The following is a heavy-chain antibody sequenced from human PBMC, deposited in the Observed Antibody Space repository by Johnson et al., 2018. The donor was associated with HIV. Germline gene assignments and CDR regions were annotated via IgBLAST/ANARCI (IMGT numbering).Heavy chain of an antibody. D-gene: IGHD6-13*01. CDR3: ARLMAARTLDDAFDL. J-gene: IGHJ3*01. CDR1: GFTFDDYG. CDR2: INWNGGST. V-gene: IGHV3-20*04. Sequence: VQLVESGGGVVQPERSLRLSCAASGFTFDDYGMTWVRQPPGRGLEWVSGINWNGGSTGYTDSVKGRFTISRDNAKNSLYLQMNSLRVEDTALYYCARLMAARTLDDAFDLWGQGTMVTVSS.